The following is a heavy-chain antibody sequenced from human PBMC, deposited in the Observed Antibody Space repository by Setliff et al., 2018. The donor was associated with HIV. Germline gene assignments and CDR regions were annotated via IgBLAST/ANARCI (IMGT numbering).Heavy chain of an antibody. D-gene: IGHD3-22*01. CDR1: GGSIGSFY. J-gene: IGHJ4*02. CDR2: IYSTGDT. V-gene: IGHV4-4*07. Sequence: SETLSLTCTVSGGSIGSFYWSWIRQPPGKGLEWVGHIYSTGDTNYNPSLKSRVTLSADTSKNQLSLSLTSVTAADTAVYYCARVRLTMIMMVDYFDQWGQGTLVTVSS. CDR3: ARVRLTMIMMVDYFDQ.